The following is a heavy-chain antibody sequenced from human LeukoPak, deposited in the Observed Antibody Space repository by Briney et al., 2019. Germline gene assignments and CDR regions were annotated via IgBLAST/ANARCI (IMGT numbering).Heavy chain of an antibody. V-gene: IGHV1-69*04. J-gene: IGHJ3*02. CDR3: ASPELGAVARGYDAFDI. D-gene: IGHD6-19*01. Sequence: SVKVSCKASGGTFSSYAISWVRRAPGQGLEGMGRIIPILGIANYAQQFQGRVTITADKSTSTAYMELSSLRSEDTAVYYCASPELGAVARGYDAFDIWGQGTMVTVSS. CDR1: GGTFSSYA. CDR2: IIPILGIA.